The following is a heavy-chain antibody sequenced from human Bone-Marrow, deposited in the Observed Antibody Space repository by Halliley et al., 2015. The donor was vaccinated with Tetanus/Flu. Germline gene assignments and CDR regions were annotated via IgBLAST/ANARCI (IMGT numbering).Heavy chain of an antibody. J-gene: IGHJ5*01. CDR1: GDSVSSNSAS. D-gene: IGHD6-19*01. CDR2: TFYRSRWYN. Sequence: GLVKPSQTLSLTCGISGDSVSSNSASWNWIRQSPSRGLEWLGRTFYRSRWYNNYAVSVKRRITTNSDTSSNQVSLNLNSVTPEDAATYYWARDAGCSSAWSGSKNWFHSWGPGALVTVSS. V-gene: IGHV6-1*01. CDR3: ARDAGCSSAWSGSKNWFHS.